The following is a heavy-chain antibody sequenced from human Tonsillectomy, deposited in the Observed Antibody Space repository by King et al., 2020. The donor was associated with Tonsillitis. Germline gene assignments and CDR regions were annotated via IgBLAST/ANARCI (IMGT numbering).Heavy chain of an antibody. J-gene: IGHJ3*02. Sequence: QLPESGPGLVKPSETLSLTCTVSGGSISSSSYYWGWIRQPPGKGLEWIGSIYYSGSTYYNPSLKSRVTISVDTSKNQFSLKLSSVTAADTAVYYCARRPLRNDAFDIWGQGTMVTVSS. V-gene: IGHV4-39*07. CDR2: IYYSGST. CDR1: GGSISSSSYY. CDR3: ARRPLRNDAFDI. D-gene: IGHD6-6*01.